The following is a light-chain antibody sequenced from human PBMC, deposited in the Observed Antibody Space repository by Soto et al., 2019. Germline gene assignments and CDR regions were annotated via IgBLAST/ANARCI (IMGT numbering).Light chain of an antibody. V-gene: IGKV3-15*01. Sequence: EIVMTQSPATLSVSPGERATLSCRASQSVSSNLAWYQQKPGQAPRLLIYGAATRATGIPASFSGSESGTEFTLTISSLQSEDFAVYYCQQYNNWPPWTFGQGTKVEIK. CDR1: QSVSSN. CDR2: GAA. J-gene: IGKJ1*01. CDR3: QQYNNWPPWT.